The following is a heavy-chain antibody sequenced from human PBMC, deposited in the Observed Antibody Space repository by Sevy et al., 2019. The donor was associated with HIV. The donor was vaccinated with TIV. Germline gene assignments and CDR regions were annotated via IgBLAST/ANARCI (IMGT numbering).Heavy chain of an antibody. CDR1: GFTFSNYD. CDR2: ISYDGTSN. CDR3: ARGDAGSDYWSIFKWLAP. Sequence: GGSLRLSCAASGFTFSNYDMHWVRQAPGKGLEWVTSISYDGTSNFYADSVEGRFTISRDNSKNTLNLQMSSLRPEDTAVYYCARGDAGSDYWSIFKWLAPWGQGTLVTVSS. J-gene: IGHJ5*02. D-gene: IGHD3-3*01. V-gene: IGHV3-30*03.